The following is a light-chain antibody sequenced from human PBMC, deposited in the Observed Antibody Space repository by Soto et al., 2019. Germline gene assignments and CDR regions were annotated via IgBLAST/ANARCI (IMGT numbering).Light chain of an antibody. V-gene: IGKV3-15*01. CDR1: QSVSSN. CDR2: GAS. CDR3: QQYNNWPPYT. J-gene: IGKJ2*01. Sequence: EIVMTQSPATLSVSPGERATLSCRASQSVSSNLAWYQQKPGQAPRLLIYGASTRAPGIPARFSGSESGTEFTLTISSLQSEDFAVYYWQQYNNWPPYTFGQGTKLELK.